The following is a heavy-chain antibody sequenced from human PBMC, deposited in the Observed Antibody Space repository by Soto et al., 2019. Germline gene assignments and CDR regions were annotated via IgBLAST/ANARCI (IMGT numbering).Heavy chain of an antibody. CDR1: GFTFSSYG. D-gene: IGHD3-10*01. CDR2: ISYDGSNK. Sequence: LRLSCAASGFTFSSYGMHWVHQAPGKGLEWVAVISYDGSNKYYADSVKGRFTISRDNSKNTLYLQMNSLRAEDTAVYYCAKDRITMVRGRITSYYFDYWGQGTLVTVSS. V-gene: IGHV3-30*18. J-gene: IGHJ4*02. CDR3: AKDRITMVRGRITSYYFDY.